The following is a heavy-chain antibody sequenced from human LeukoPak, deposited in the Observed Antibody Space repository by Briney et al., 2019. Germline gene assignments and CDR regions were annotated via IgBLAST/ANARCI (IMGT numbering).Heavy chain of an antibody. D-gene: IGHD3-10*01. CDR2: INAGTGNT. CDR1: GYTFTSYA. CDR3: ARARLTLTMVRGVIITSSRSWFDP. V-gene: IGHV1-3*01. J-gene: IGHJ5*02. Sequence: ASAKVSCKASGYTFTSYAMHWVRQAPGQRLEWMGWINAGTGNTKYSQKFQDRVTITRDTSASTAYMELSSLRSEDTAVYYCARARLTLTMVRGVIITSSRSWFDPWGQGTLVTVSS.